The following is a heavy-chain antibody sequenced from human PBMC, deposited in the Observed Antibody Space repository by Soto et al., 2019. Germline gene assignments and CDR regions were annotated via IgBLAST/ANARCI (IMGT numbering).Heavy chain of an antibody. D-gene: IGHD6-6*01. CDR3: ARASSSSSPCDF. Sequence: EVQLVESGGGLVQPGGSLRLSCAASGFTFSSYSMNWVRQAPGKGLEWVSYISSSSSTIYYADSVKGRFTISRDNAKNSLYLQMTGLRDEDTAGYDCARASSSSSPCDFWGQGTLVTVSS. CDR1: GFTFSSYS. V-gene: IGHV3-48*02. CDR2: ISSSSSTI. J-gene: IGHJ4*02.